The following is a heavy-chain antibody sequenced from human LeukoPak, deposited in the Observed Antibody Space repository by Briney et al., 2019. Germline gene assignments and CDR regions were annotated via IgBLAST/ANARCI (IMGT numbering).Heavy chain of an antibody. J-gene: IGHJ6*02. CDR1: GFTFANHA. CDR2: IDSRGADT. D-gene: IGHD2-15*01. CDR3: ARELDARQDLDV. Sequence: GGSLRLSCAASGFTFANHAMNWVRQAPGKGLEWVSSIDSRGADTFYAGLLKGRFTISRDNVKNLLSLQMNSLRVEDTAIYYCARELDARQDLDVWGQGTTVTVSS. V-gene: IGHV3-21*06.